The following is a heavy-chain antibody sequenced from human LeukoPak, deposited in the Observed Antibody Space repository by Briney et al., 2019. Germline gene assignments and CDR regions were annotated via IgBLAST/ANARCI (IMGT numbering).Heavy chain of an antibody. Sequence: SETLSLTCTVSGGSISSYYWSWIRQPPGKGLEWIGYIYYSGSTNYNPSLKSRVTISVDTSKNQFSLKLSPVTAADTAVYYCARVYYDILTGGFYFDYWGQGTLVTVSS. CDR2: IYYSGST. J-gene: IGHJ4*02. V-gene: IGHV4-59*01. CDR1: GGSISSYY. CDR3: ARVYYDILTGGFYFDY. D-gene: IGHD3-9*01.